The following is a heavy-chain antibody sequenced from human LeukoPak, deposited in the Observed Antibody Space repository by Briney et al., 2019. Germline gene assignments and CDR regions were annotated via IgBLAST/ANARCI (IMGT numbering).Heavy chain of an antibody. CDR2: IYYSGST. Sequence: PSETLSLTCTVSGGSISSDYWSWIRQPPGKGLEWIGYIYYSGSTNYNPSLKSRVTISVDTSKNQFSLKLSSVTAADTAVYYCARFSVAATGGFDYWGQGTLVTVSS. CDR3: ARFSVAATGGFDY. J-gene: IGHJ4*02. D-gene: IGHD6-19*01. CDR1: GGSISSDY. V-gene: IGHV4-59*01.